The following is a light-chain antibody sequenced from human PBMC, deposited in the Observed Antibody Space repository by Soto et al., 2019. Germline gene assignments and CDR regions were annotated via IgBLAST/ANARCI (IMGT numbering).Light chain of an antibody. CDR2: HAS. J-gene: IGKJ2*01. Sequence: DIQMTQSPSSLSASVGDRVTITCRASQSISNWLAWYQQKPGTAPKLLIYHASTLESGVPSRFSGSGSGTDFTLTISSLEPEDFAVYYCQQRGDWPLYTFGQGTKVDIK. CDR1: QSISNW. V-gene: IGKV1-5*01. CDR3: QQRGDWPLYT.